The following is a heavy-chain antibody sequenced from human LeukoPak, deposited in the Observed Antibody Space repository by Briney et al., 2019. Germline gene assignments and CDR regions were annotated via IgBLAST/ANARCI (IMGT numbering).Heavy chain of an antibody. CDR2: IIHSGST. CDR3: ARDPRRGTSLDS. Sequence: SETLSLTCAVHGGSFSDYYWTWIRQPPGKGLEWIGQIIHSGSTSYNPSLRSRVTISVDTSKNQFSLKLSSVTAADTAVYYCARDPRRGTSLDSWGQGTLVTVSS. J-gene: IGHJ4*02. D-gene: IGHD2-2*01. V-gene: IGHV4-34*12. CDR1: GGSFSDYY.